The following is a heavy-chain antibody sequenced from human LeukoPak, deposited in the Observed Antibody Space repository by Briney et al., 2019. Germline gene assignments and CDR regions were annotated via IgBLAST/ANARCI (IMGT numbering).Heavy chain of an antibody. Sequence: ASLKVSCKASGYTFTSYGVSWVRQAPGQGLECVGWISAYNGNTNYAQKLQGRVTITTDTSTSTAYMELRSLRSDDTAVYYCVRGGTGSGWYGVPFDWGGQGTLLTVSS. CDR3: VRGGTGSGWYGVPFDW. CDR2: ISAYNGNT. D-gene: IGHD6-19*01. J-gene: IGHJ4*02. V-gene: IGHV1-18*01. CDR1: GYTFTSYG.